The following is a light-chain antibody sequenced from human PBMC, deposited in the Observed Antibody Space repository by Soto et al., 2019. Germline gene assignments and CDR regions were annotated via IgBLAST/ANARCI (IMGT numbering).Light chain of an antibody. V-gene: IGKV3-20*01. CDR2: GTS. CDR3: QHYGSSPPMYT. J-gene: IGKJ2*01. CDR1: QSVSTTY. Sequence: EMVLTQSPGTPSLSPGERATLSCRARQSVSTTYLGWYQQKPGQAPRLLVYGTSRRATGIPDRFSGSGSGTDFTLTIGSLEHEDFAVYHCQHYGSSPPMYTFGQGTKLEIK.